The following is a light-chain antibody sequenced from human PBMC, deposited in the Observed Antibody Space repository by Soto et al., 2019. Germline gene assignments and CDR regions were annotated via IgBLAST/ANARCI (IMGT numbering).Light chain of an antibody. CDR2: KAS. CDR1: QSIDNW. CDR3: QHIKT. J-gene: IGKJ1*01. Sequence: DIQMTQSPSTLSASVGDRVTITCRASQSIDNWLAWYQQKPGKAPKILIYKASNLETGVPSRFSGSGSGAEFTLTISSLQPDDFATYYCQHIKTFDQGTKEDIK. V-gene: IGKV1-5*03.